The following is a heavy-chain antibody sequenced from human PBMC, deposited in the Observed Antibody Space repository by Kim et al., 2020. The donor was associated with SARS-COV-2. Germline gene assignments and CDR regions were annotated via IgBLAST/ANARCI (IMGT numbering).Heavy chain of an antibody. V-gene: IGHV3-23*03. J-gene: IGHJ3*02. CDR3: ARDIVVVVAATHDAFDI. D-gene: IGHD2-15*01. Sequence: LKSRFTIPRDNSKNPLYLHMNSLRAEDTAVYYCARDIVVVVAATHDAFDIWGQGTMVTVSS.